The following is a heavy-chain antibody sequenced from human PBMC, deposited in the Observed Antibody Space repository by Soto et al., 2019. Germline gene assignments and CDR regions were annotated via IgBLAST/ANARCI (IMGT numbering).Heavy chain of an antibody. V-gene: IGHV4-59*11. Sequence: SETLSLTCTVSGGSISRHYWSWIRQPPGKGLEWIGYIYYSGNTEYNPSLKSRVTISVDTSKNQSSLKLSSVTAADTAVYYCVRLRDFWSGYCFDYWGQGTLVTVSS. CDR2: IYYSGNT. CDR3: VRLRDFWSGYCFDY. D-gene: IGHD3-3*01. J-gene: IGHJ4*02. CDR1: GGSISRHY.